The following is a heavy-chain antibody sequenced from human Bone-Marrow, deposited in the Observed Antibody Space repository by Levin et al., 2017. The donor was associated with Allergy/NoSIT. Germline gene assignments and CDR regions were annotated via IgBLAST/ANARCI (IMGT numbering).Heavy chain of an antibody. Sequence: LSLTCAASGFTFNDHYMSWIRQAPGKGLEWVSYISGGSSDTDYADSVEGRFTISRDNAKNSLYLQMNSLRAEDTAVYYCARDRAYCRGGSCYYWYFDLWGRGTPVTVSS. CDR3: ARDRAYCRGGSCYYWYFDL. D-gene: IGHD2-15*01. J-gene: IGHJ2*01. CDR1: GFTFNDHY. CDR2: ISGGSSDT. V-gene: IGHV3-11*05.